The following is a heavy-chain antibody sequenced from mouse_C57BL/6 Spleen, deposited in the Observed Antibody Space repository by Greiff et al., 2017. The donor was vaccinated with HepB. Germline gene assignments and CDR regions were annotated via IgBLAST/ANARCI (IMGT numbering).Heavy chain of an antibody. D-gene: IGHD2-2*01. J-gene: IGHJ4*01. CDR3: ARDLVTTYAMDY. Sequence: QVQLQQSGAELVKPGASVKLSCKASGYTFTSYWMHWVKQRPGQGLEWIGMIHPNSRSTNYNEKFKSKATLTVDKSSSTAYMQLSSLTSEDSAVYYCARDLVTTYAMDYWGQGTSVTVSS. V-gene: IGHV1-64*01. CDR2: IHPNSRST. CDR1: GYTFTSYW.